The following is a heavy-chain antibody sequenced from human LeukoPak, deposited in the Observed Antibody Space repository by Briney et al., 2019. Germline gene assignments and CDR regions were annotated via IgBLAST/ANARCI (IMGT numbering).Heavy chain of an antibody. Sequence: GGSLRLSCAASGFTFSSYAMSWVRQAPGKGLEWVSAISGSGGSTYYADSVKGRFTISRDNSKNTLYLQMNSLRAEDTAVYYCARGDMVRGVQIDYWGQGTLVTVSS. CDR1: GFTFSSYA. J-gene: IGHJ4*02. CDR3: ARGDMVRGVQIDY. V-gene: IGHV3-23*01. D-gene: IGHD3-10*01. CDR2: ISGSGGST.